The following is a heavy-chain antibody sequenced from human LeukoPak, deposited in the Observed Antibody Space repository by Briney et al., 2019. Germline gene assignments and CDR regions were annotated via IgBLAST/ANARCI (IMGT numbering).Heavy chain of an antibody. Sequence: ASETLPLTCTVSGGSISSSSYYWGWIRQPPGKGLEWIGSIYYSGSTYYNPSLKSRVTISVDTSKNQFSLKLSSVTAADTAVYYCARRYCSGGSCYSLDYFDYWGQGTLVTVSS. V-gene: IGHV4-39*07. CDR1: GGSISSSSYY. CDR3: ARRYCSGGSCYSLDYFDY. D-gene: IGHD2-15*01. CDR2: IYYSGST. J-gene: IGHJ4*02.